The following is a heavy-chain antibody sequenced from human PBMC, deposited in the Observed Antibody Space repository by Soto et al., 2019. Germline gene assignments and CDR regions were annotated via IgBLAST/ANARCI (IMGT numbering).Heavy chain of an antibody. Sequence: GASVKVSCKASGYTFTSYGISWVRQAPGQGLEWMGWISAYNGNTNYAQKLQGRVTMTTDTSTSTAYMELRSLRSDDTAVYYCARDRYSGSYSSHDAFDIRGQGTMVTVSS. D-gene: IGHD1-26*01. CDR3: ARDRYSGSYSSHDAFDI. J-gene: IGHJ3*02. CDR2: ISAYNGNT. CDR1: GYTFTSYG. V-gene: IGHV1-18*01.